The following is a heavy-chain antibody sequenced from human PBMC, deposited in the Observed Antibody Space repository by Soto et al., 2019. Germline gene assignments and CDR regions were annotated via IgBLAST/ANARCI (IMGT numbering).Heavy chain of an antibody. D-gene: IGHD6-6*01. CDR2: INPNSGGT. J-gene: IGHJ4*02. CDR1: GYTFTGYY. CDR3: AKYVGEVNYWRGSSSPSYIDY. Sequence: APVKVSCKASGYTFTGYYMHWVRQAPGQGLEWMGWINPNSGGTNYAQKFQGWVTMTRDTSISTAYMELSRLRSDDTAVYYCAKYVGEVNYWRGSSSPSYIDYWGQGTLVTVSS. V-gene: IGHV1-2*04.